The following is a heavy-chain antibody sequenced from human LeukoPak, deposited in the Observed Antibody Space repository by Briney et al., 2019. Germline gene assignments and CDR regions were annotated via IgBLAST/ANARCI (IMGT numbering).Heavy chain of an antibody. Sequence: KPSETLSLTCTVSGGSISSYYWSWIRQPPGKGLEWIGYIYYSGSTNYNPSLKSRVTISVDTSKNQFSLKLSSVTAADTAVYYCAREAYGDYVSGWYFDLWGRGTLVTVSS. D-gene: IGHD4-17*01. CDR2: IYYSGST. V-gene: IGHV4-59*01. CDR1: GGSISSYY. J-gene: IGHJ2*01. CDR3: AREAYGDYVSGWYFDL.